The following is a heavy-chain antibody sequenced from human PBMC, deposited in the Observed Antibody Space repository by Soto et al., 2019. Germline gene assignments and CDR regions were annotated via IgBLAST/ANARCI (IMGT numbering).Heavy chain of an antibody. V-gene: IGHV4-34*01. D-gene: IGHD3-9*01. CDR3: ARGNFGTTISIFDY. J-gene: IGHJ4*02. CDR2: INHSGST. Sequence: SETLSLTCAVYGGSFSGYYWSWIRQPPGKGLEWIGEINHSGSTNYNPSLKSRVTISVDTSKNQFSLKLSSVTAADTAVYYCARGNFGTTISIFDYWGQGTLVTVSS. CDR1: GGSFSGYY.